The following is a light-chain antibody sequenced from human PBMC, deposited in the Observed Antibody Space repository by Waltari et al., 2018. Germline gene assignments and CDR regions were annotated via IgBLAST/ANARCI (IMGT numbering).Light chain of an antibody. V-gene: IGLV10-54*01. CDR1: SNNVGNQG. CDR3: SAWDSSLNAYV. Sequence: QAGLTQPPSVSKGLRQTATLTCTGNSNNVGNQGAAWLQQHQGHPPKPLSYRANSPPSWSAERLSASRSGDTASLTITGLQPEDEADYYCSAWDSSLNAYVFGTGTKVTVL. J-gene: IGLJ1*01. CDR2: RAN.